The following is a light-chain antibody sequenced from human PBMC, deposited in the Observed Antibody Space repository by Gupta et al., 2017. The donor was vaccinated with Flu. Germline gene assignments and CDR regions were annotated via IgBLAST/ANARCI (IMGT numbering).Light chain of an antibody. CDR3: QQYKSYPLT. Sequence: GDRVTITCRASQSVSTYLAWYQQKPGKAPRLLIYKASNLESGVPSRFSASGSGTEFTLTISSLQPDDFATYYCQQYKSYPLTFGGGTKVEIK. CDR2: KAS. J-gene: IGKJ4*01. V-gene: IGKV1-5*03. CDR1: QSVSTY.